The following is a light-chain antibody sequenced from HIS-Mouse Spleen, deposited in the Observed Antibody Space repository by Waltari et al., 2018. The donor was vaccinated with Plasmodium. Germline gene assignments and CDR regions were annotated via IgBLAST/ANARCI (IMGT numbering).Light chain of an antibody. J-gene: IGLJ3*02. Sequence: SYELTQPPSVSVSPGQTARINCSGADLPKKYAYWYQQKSGQAPVLVIYEDSKRPSGIPERFSGSSSGTMATFTISGAQVEDEADYYCYSTDSSGNHRVFGGGTKLTVL. CDR3: YSTDSSGNHRV. CDR2: EDS. CDR1: DLPKKY. V-gene: IGLV3-10*01.